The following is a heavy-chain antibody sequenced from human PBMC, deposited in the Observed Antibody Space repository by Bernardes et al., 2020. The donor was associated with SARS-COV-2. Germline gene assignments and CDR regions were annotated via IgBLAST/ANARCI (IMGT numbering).Heavy chain of an antibody. CDR3: ARDEGYSYGNWFDP. V-gene: IGHV4-59*01. CDR1: GGSISSYY. CDR2: IYYSGST. Sequence: SETLSLTCTVSGGSISSYYWSWIRQPPGKGLEWIGYIYYSGSTNYNPSLKSRVTISVDTSKNQFSLKLSSVTAADTAVYYCARDEGYSYGNWFDPWGQGNLVTVSS. J-gene: IGHJ5*02. D-gene: IGHD5-18*01.